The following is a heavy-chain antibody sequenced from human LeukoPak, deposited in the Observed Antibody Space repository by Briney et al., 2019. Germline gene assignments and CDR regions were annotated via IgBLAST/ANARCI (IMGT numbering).Heavy chain of an antibody. D-gene: IGHD2/OR15-2a*01. V-gene: IGHV4-38-2*02. CDR2: IYHSGST. J-gene: IGHJ3*02. Sequence: SETLSLTCTVSGHSISSGYYWGWIRQPPGKGLEWIGSIYHSGSTYYNPSLKSRVTISLDTSKNQFSLKLSSVTAADTAVYYCARVSTGRDAFDIWGQGTMVTVSS. CDR1: GHSISSGYY. CDR3: ARVSTGRDAFDI.